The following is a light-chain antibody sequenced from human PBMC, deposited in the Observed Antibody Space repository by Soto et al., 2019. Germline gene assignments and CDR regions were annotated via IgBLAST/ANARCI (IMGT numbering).Light chain of an antibody. J-gene: IGLJ3*02. CDR2: EDH. CDR1: SANIGSNY. V-gene: IGLV1-51*02. Sequence: QLVLTQPPSVSAAPGQKVTLSCSGSSANIGSNYVSWYQQVPGTAPKLLIYEDHKRPSEIPDRFSGSKSGTSATLGITGLQTGDEANYYCGSWDSSLSAGVFGGGTKVTVL. CDR3: GSWDSSLSAGV.